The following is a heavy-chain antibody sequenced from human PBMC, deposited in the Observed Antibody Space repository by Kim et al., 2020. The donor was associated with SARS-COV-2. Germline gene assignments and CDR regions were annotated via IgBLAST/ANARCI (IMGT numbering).Heavy chain of an antibody. J-gene: IGHJ4*02. CDR2: IYFRGGT. D-gene: IGHD5-12*01. CDR1: GGSISSSSFY. Sequence: SETLSLTCTVSGGSISSSSFYWGWIRQPPGKGLEWIGSIYFRGGTYYKSSLKSRVTISVDTSKNQFSLNLASVTAADTAVYYCPRLERWLLHFDYRGQGT. CDR3: PRLERWLLHFDY. V-gene: IGHV4-39*01.